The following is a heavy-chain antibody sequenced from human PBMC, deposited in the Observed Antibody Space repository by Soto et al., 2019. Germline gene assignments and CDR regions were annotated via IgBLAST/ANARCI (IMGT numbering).Heavy chain of an antibody. V-gene: IGHV3-21*01. Sequence: LSLSCAAAGFTFSSYSMNWVRQAPGKGLEWVSSISRSSSYIYYADSVKVRFTISRYNAKNSLYLQMNSLRAEDTAVYYCARADFLSGYGMDVWGQGTTVTVSS. CDR2: ISRSSSYI. D-gene: IGHD3-3*01. CDR3: ARADFLSGYGMDV. CDR1: GFTFSSYS. J-gene: IGHJ6*02.